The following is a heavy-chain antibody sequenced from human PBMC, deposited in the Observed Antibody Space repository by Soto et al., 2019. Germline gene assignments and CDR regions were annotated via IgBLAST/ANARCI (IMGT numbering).Heavy chain of an antibody. J-gene: IGHJ5*02. CDR1: GYTFFTYD. CDR2: ISTYSGDT. V-gene: IGHV1-18*01. CDR3: ARHHGPTTAENGFDP. D-gene: IGHD5-12*01. Sequence: QVHLVQSGVEVKTPGASVKVSCQASGYTFFTYDISWVRQAPGQGLEWMGWISTYSGDTKYAQKCQGRVTRTTDTSTTTAYLELRSLRSDDTAVYYCARHHGPTTAENGFDPWGQGTLVTVSS.